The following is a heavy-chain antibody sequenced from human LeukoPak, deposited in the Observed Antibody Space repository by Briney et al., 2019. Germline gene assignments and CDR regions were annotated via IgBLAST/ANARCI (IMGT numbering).Heavy chain of an antibody. Sequence: GGSLRLSCAASGFTFSNYAMNWVRQAPGRGLEWVSGFSGSGGTTYYADSVKGRFTISRDNTKNTLYLQMNSLRVEDTAVYYCANGNRCTSPNCLGYYYFYMDVWGKGTTVTVSS. CDR2: FSGSGGTT. CDR3: ANGNRCTSPNCLGYYYFYMDV. CDR1: GFTFSNYA. D-gene: IGHD2-8*01. J-gene: IGHJ6*03. V-gene: IGHV3-23*01.